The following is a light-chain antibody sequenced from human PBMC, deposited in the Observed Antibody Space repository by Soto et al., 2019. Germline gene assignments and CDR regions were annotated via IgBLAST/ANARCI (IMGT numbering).Light chain of an antibody. V-gene: IGLV2-14*01. CDR1: ISDVGIYNY. CDR2: EVS. CDR3: SSYTSSSTDV. J-gene: IGLJ1*01. Sequence: QSALTQPASLSGSPGQSITISCTGTISDVGIYNYVSWYQQHPGKAPKLTIYEVSNRPSGVSNRFSGSKSGNTASLTISGLQAEDEAEYYCSSYTSSSTDVFRTGTKVTVL.